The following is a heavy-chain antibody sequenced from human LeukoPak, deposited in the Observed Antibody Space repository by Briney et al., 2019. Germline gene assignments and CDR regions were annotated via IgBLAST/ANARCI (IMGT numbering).Heavy chain of an antibody. D-gene: IGHD1-26*01. Sequence: SETLSLTCTVSGGSISSYYWSWIRQPPGKGLEWIGYIYYSGSTNYNPSLKSQVTISVDTSKNQFSLKLSSVTAADTAVYYCARGVRGELTQTTFDYWGQGTLVTVSS. J-gene: IGHJ4*02. CDR1: GGSISSYY. CDR2: IYYSGST. V-gene: IGHV4-59*01. CDR3: ARGVRGELTQTTFDY.